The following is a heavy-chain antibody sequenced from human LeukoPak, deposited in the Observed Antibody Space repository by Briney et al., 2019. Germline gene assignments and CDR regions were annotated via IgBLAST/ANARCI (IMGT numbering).Heavy chain of an antibody. CDR3: AREWVAARHADV. CDR2: INHSGST. J-gene: IGHJ6*04. D-gene: IGHD6-6*01. Sequence: SETLSLTCTVSGGSISSSSYYWGWIRQPPGKGLEWIGEINHSGSTNYNPSLKSRVTISVDTSKNQFSLKLSSVTAADTAVYYCAREWVAARHADVWGKGTTVTVSS. V-gene: IGHV4-39*07. CDR1: GGSISSSSYY.